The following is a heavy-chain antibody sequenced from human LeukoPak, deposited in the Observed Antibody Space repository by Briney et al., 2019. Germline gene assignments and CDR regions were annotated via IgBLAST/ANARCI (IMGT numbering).Heavy chain of an antibody. V-gene: IGHV3-21*01. CDR2: ISSSSSYI. CDR1: GFTFSSYS. J-gene: IGHJ6*03. Sequence: GGSLRLSCAASGFTFSSYSMNWVRQAPGKGLEWVSSISSSSSYIYYADSVKGRFTISRDNAKNSLYLQMNSLRAEDTAVYYCARVVGCSSTSCYTADYYYYYMDVWGKGTTVTISS. D-gene: IGHD2-2*02. CDR3: ARVVGCSSTSCYTADYYYYYMDV.